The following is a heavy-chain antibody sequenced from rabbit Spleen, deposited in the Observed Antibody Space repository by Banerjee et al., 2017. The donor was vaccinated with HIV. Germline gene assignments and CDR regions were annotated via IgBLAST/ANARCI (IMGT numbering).Heavy chain of an antibody. CDR2: IYPGSSGTT. CDR1: GFSFSSTYY. Sequence: EESGGDLVKPGASLTLTCTASGFSFSSTYYMCWVRQPPGKGLEWIGCIYPGSSGTTYYASWAKGRFTISKTSSTTVTLQLNSLTAADTATYFCARDDGGGGASDSFNLWGPGTLVTVS. V-gene: IGHV1S40*01. CDR3: ARDDGGGGASDSFNL. J-gene: IGHJ4*01. D-gene: IGHD2-1*01.